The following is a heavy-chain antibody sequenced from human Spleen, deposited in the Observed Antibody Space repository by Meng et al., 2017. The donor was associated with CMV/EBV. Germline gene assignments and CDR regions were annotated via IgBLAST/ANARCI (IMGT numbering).Heavy chain of an antibody. V-gene: IGHV2-5*01. CDR3: AQLLRGYYDSSGAGFDP. CDR2: IYWNDDK. J-gene: IGHJ5*02. CDR1: SLSTSGVG. Sequence: SLSTSGVGVGLIRQPPGKALEWLALIYWNDDKRYSPSLKSRLTITKDTSKNQVVLTMTNMDPVDTATYYCAQLLRGYYDSSGAGFDPWGQGTLVTVSS. D-gene: IGHD3-22*01.